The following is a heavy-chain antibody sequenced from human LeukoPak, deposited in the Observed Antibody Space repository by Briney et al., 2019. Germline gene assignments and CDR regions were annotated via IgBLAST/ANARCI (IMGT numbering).Heavy chain of an antibody. CDR1: GFTFSSYG. CDR3: AKGLSRYYYMDV. D-gene: IGHD4/OR15-4a*01. CDR2: ISGSGGST. J-gene: IGHJ6*03. Sequence: GGTLRLSCAASGFTFSSYGMSWVRQAPGKGLEWVSAISGSGGSTYYADSVKGRFTISRDNSKNTLYLQMNSLKAEDTAVYYCAKGLSRYYYMDVWGKGTAVTISS. V-gene: IGHV3-23*01.